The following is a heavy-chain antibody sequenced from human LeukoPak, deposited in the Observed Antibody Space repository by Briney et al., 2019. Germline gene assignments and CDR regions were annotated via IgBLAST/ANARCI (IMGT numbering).Heavy chain of an antibody. D-gene: IGHD2-21*01. Sequence: GGSLRLSCAASGFIFNKAWMNWVRQAPGKGPEWVGRIKSNNDGGTTDYASPVEGRFTISRDDSKNTIYLQMNRLIIDDTTIYYCTPVMVEDRGFWGQGTLVTVSS. V-gene: IGHV3-15*01. CDR3: TPVMVEDRGF. J-gene: IGHJ4*02. CDR2: IKSNNDGGTT. CDR1: GFIFNKAW.